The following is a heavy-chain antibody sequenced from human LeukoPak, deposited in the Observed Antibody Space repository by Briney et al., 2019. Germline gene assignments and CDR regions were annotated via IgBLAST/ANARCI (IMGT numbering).Heavy chain of an antibody. CDR1: GFTFSTNW. Sequence: GGSLRLSCAASGFTFSTNWMHWVRQAPGKGLVWVSLINPDGSRIGYADSVKGRFTISRDNAKNTLSLQMNSLRAEDTAVYYCARGSGVQVWSSLDYWGQGTLVTVSS. V-gene: IGHV3-74*01. CDR2: INPDGSRI. CDR3: ARGSGVQVWSSLDY. J-gene: IGHJ4*02. D-gene: IGHD5-18*01.